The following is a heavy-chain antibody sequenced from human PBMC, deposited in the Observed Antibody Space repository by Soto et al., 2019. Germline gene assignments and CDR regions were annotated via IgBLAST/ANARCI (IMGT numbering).Heavy chain of an antibody. V-gene: IGHV3-23*01. CDR3: LRDRPHQLKPGPGPDP. D-gene: IGHD1-1*01. J-gene: IGHJ5*01. CDR2: ISVGGGSA. Sequence: EVQLLQSGGHLVRPGGSLRLSCVASGFTFSDYVMTWVRQAPEKGLEWVSTISVGGGSAYYADSVKGRFAISRDNSKNPRNLNLNSLRAETPPDNNVLRDRPHQLKPGPGPDPWGKETWSPSPQ. CDR1: GFTFSDYV.